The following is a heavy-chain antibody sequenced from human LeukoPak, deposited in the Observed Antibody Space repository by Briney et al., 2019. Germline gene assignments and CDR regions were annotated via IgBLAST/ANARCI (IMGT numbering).Heavy chain of an antibody. CDR3: ARGGHCSSTSCSEGNFDY. J-gene: IGHJ4*02. CDR1: GGSISSYY. Sequence: SETLSLTCTVSGGSISSYYWSWIRQPAGQGLEWFGRIYTSGSTNYNPSLKSRVTMSVDTSKNQFSLKLSSVTAADTAVYYCARGGHCSSTSCSEGNFDYWGQGTLVTVSS. CDR2: IYTSGST. V-gene: IGHV4-4*07. D-gene: IGHD2-2*01.